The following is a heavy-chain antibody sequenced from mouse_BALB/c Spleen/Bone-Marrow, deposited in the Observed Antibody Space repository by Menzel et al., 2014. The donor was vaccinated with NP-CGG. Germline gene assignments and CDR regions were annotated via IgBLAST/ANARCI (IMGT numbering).Heavy chain of an antibody. CDR2: INPDSSMI. J-gene: IGHJ3*01. V-gene: IGHV4-1*02. D-gene: IGHD4-1*01. CDR3: ARPETGSWFAY. CDR1: GFDFSRYW. Sequence: EVKLLESGGGLVQPGGSLKISCAASGFDFSRYWMNWVRQAPGKGLVWIGEINPDSSMINYTPSLKDKFIISRDNAKNTLFLQVSKVKSEDTALYYCARPETGSWFAYWGQGTLVTVSA.